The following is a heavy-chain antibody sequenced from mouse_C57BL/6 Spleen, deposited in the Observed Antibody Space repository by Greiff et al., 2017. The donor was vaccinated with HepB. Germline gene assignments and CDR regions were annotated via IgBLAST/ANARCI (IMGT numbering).Heavy chain of an antibody. CDR3: ARQKICQDYFDY. Sequence: EVKLVESGGDLVKPGGSLKLSCAASGFTFSSYGMSWVRQTPDKRLEWVATISSGGSYTDYPDSVKGRFTISRDNAKNTLYLQMSSLKTEDTAMYYYARQKICQDYFDYWGQGTTLTVSS. CDR1: GFTFSSYG. V-gene: IGHV5-6*01. J-gene: IGHJ2*01. CDR2: ISSGGSYT. D-gene: IGHD6-1*01.